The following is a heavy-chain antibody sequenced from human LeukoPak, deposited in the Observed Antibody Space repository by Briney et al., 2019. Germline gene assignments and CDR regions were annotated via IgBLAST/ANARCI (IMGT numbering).Heavy chain of an antibody. D-gene: IGHD3-3*01. CDR1: GYTFSTYG. Sequence: GGSLRLSCTASGYTFSTYGMHWVRQAPGKGLEWVAFIVYNGTNKYYADSVKGRFTISRDNPKNMLYLQMNSLRAEDTAVYYCAKVAIFGVVIYYFDYWGQGTLVTVSS. V-gene: IGHV3-30*02. J-gene: IGHJ4*02. CDR3: AKVAIFGVVIYYFDY. CDR2: IVYNGTNK.